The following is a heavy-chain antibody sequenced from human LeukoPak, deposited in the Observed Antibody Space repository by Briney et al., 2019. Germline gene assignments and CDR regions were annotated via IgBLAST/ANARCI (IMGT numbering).Heavy chain of an antibody. D-gene: IGHD5-12*01. CDR3: ARDHRYAFDN. CDR1: GFTFSDYS. V-gene: IGHV3-48*04. J-gene: IGHJ4*02. Sequence: GGSLRLSCGASGFTFSDYSMNWVRQAPGKGLEWISYVGSSSGNTKYAASVKGRFTISGDSAKNSVFLQMNNLRVEDTAVYYCARDHRYAFDNWGQGTLVTVSS. CDR2: VGSSSGNT.